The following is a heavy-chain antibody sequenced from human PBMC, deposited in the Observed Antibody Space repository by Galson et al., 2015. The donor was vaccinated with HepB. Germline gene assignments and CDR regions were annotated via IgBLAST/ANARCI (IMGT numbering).Heavy chain of an antibody. J-gene: IGHJ4*02. CDR2: ISWGSNYI. D-gene: IGHD1-26*01. CDR3: ARQVGFTSGSYDY. V-gene: IGHV3-21*01. Sequence: SLRLSCAASGFTFSRFTMNWVRHVPGKGLEWVSSISWGSNYIYYADSVKGRFTISRDNAKNSLFLQVSSLRVEDTAVYHCARQVGFTSGSYDYWGQGTLVTVSS. CDR1: GFTFSRFT.